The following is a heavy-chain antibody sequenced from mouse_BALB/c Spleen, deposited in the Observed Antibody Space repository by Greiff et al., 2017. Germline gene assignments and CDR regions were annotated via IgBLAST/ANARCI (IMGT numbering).Heavy chain of an antibody. CDR2: IYPGNSDT. D-gene: IGHD1-1*01. CDR3: TRGAFSSYYGCSQARDY. J-gene: IGHJ4*01. CDR1: GYSFTSYW. Sequence: VQLQQSGTVLARPGASVKMSCKASGYSFTSYWMHWVKQRPGQGLEWIGAIYPGNSDTSYNQKFKGKAKLTAVTSASTAYMELSSLTNEDSAVYCCTRGAFSSYYGCSQARDYGGKETSDTGSS. V-gene: IGHV1-5*01.